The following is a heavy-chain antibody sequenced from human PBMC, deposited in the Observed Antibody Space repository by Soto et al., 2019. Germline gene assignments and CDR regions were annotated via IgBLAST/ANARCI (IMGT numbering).Heavy chain of an antibody. Sequence: QVQLVESGGGLVKPGGSLRLSCAASGFTFSDYYMSWIRQAPGKGLEWVSYISSSGSTIYYADSVKGRFTISRDNATNSLYLQMNTLRADDAAVYDCGREELEHRYYYYYMDVGGKGTSVTVCS. J-gene: IGHJ6*03. D-gene: IGHD1-1*01. CDR3: GREELEHRYYYYYMDV. CDR1: GFTFSDYY. CDR2: ISSSGSTI. V-gene: IGHV3-11*01.